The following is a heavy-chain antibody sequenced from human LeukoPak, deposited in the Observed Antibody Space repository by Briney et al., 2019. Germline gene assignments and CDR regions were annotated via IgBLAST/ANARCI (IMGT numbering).Heavy chain of an antibody. CDR2: ISGSGSTT. CDR1: GFTFSSYA. V-gene: IGHV3-23*01. Sequence: GSLRLSCAASGFTFSSYAMSWVRQAPGKGLEWVSAISGSGSTTYYVDSVKGRFTISRDNSKNTLYLQMNSLRAEDTAVYYCTKGVGGNIDYWGQGTLVTVSS. J-gene: IGHJ4*02. CDR3: TKGVGGNIDY. D-gene: IGHD1-26*01.